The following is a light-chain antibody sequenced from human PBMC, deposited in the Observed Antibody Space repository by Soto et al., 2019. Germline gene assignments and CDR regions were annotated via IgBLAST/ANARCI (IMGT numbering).Light chain of an antibody. CDR2: GAS. CDR1: QDINDY. J-gene: IGKJ2*02. V-gene: IGKV1-33*01. Sequence: EIQMTQSPSSLSASLGDRVTITCQASQDINDYSNWYQQKPGKAPRLLIYGASFLEVGVPSRFSGSGSETRCTLTIGSMQPEDVAPFYWQQYYSLQCTFGQGTRMEIK. CDR3: QQYYSLQCT.